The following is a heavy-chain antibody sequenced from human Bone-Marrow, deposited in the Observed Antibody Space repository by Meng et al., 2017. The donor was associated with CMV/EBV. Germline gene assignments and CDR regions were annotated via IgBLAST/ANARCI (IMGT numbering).Heavy chain of an antibody. CDR1: GFTFNNYG. CDR3: ANALRFLEWLPDGMDV. Sequence: GESLKISCAASGFTFNNYGMHWVRQAPGKGLEWVAFIRYDRNNKYYADSVKGRFSISRDNSKNTLYLQMSSLRAEDTAVYYCANALRFLEWLPDGMDVWGQGTTVTVSS. V-gene: IGHV3-30*02. J-gene: IGHJ6*02. D-gene: IGHD3-3*01. CDR2: IRYDRNNK.